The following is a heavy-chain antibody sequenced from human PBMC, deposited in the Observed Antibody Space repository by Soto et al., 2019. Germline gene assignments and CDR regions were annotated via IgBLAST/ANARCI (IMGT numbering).Heavy chain of an antibody. V-gene: IGHV4-34*01. CDR1: GGSFSGYY. CDR3: AREGGYCSSTSCPYYYYYYMDV. J-gene: IGHJ6*03. Sequence: PSETLSLTCAVYGGSFSGYYWSWIRQPPGKGLEWIGEINHSGSTNYNPSLKSRVTISVDSSKNQFSLKLSSVTAADTAVYYCAREGGYCSSTSCPYYYYYYMDVWGKGTTVTVSS. CDR2: INHSGST. D-gene: IGHD2-2*01.